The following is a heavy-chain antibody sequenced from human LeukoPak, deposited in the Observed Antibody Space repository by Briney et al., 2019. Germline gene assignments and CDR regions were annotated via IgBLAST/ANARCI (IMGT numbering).Heavy chain of an antibody. V-gene: IGHV4-31*03. J-gene: IGHJ6*02. CDR3: ARAYLELRAAYYYGMDV. CDR2: TYYSRTT. D-gene: IGHD1-7*01. CDR1: GGSITSGDYY. Sequence: SETLSLTCTVSGGSITSGDYYWSWIRHHPGKGLEGIAYTYYSRTTHYNPTLKRRATISLDTSKKQFCLKLSSVTAADTAVYYCARAYLELRAAYYYGMDVWGQGTTVTVSS.